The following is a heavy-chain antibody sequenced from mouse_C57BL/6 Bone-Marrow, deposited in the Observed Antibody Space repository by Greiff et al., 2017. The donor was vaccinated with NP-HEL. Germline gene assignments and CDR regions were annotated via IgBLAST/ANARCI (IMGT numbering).Heavy chain of an antibody. Sequence: EVQVVESGGGLVKPGGSLKLSCAASGFTFSSYAMSWVRQTPEKRLEWVATISDGGSYTYYPDNVKGRFTISRDNAKNNLYLQMSHLKSEDTAMYYCARDRYSNYEGYFDYWGQGTTLTVSS. V-gene: IGHV5-4*01. CDR2: ISDGGSYT. CDR1: GFTFSSYA. D-gene: IGHD2-5*01. CDR3: ARDRYSNYEGYFDY. J-gene: IGHJ2*01.